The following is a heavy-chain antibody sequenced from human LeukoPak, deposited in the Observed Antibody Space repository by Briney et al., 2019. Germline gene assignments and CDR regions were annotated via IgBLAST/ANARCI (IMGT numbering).Heavy chain of an antibody. CDR3: ARVGGMLTINNEAFDI. J-gene: IGHJ3*02. V-gene: IGHV4-59*01. D-gene: IGHD5-24*01. CDR2: IYYSGST. Sequence: SETLSLTCTVSGGSMKSYYWNWIRQPPGKGLEWIGYIYYSGSTNYNPFLKSRVTISVDTSKNQFSLKLTSVTAADTAIYYCARVGGMLTINNEAFDIWGQGTVVTVS. CDR1: GGSMKSYY.